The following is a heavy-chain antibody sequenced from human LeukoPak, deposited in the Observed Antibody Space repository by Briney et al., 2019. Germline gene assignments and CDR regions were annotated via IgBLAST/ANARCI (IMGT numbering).Heavy chain of an antibody. V-gene: IGHV3-48*02. CDR1: GFTFSNYN. CDR3: ARDSRFGKLLIPYFDY. CDR2: ITSRSSSI. Sequence: GGPLRLSCAASGFTFSNYNMNWVRQAPGKGLEWVSYITSRSSSIYYADSVKGRFTISRDNAQNSLYLQMNSLRDEDTAVYYCARDSRFGKLLIPYFDYWGQGTLVTVSS. J-gene: IGHJ4*02. D-gene: IGHD3-10*01.